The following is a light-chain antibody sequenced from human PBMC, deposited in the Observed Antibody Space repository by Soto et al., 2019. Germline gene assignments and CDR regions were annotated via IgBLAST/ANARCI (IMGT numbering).Light chain of an antibody. Sequence: DIQMTQSPSSVSASVGDRVTITCRASQGISSWLVWYQQKPGKAPNLLIYAASTLQSGVPSRFSGSGSGTDFTLTISSLQPEDFANYYCQQANSFPVTFGQGTRLEIK. V-gene: IGKV1-12*01. CDR3: QQANSFPVT. CDR1: QGISSW. J-gene: IGKJ5*01. CDR2: AAS.